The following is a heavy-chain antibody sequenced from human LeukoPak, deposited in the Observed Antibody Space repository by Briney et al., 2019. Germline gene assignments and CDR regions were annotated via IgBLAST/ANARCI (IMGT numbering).Heavy chain of an antibody. J-gene: IGHJ4*02. CDR3: AKRVPYSSSSVYFDY. D-gene: IGHD6-6*01. Sequence: GGSLRLSCAASGFTFSNYVMSWVRQAPGKGLEWVSAISDDGRSTCYADSVKGRFTISKDNSKKTLSLQMNNLRAEDTAVYYCAKRVPYSSSSVYFDYWGQGTLVTVSS. CDR2: ISDDGRST. V-gene: IGHV3-23*01. CDR1: GFTFSNYV.